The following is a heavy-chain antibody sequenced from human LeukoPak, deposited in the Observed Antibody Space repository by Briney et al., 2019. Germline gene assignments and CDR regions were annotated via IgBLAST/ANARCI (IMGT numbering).Heavy chain of an antibody. CDR2: IYTGGLT. J-gene: IGHJ5*02. V-gene: IGHV3-53*01. CDR1: GFAVSTKY. CDR3: AKDEATTGGGLDL. D-gene: IGHD1-1*01. Sequence: GGSLRLSCAASGFAVSTKYINLVRQAPGKGLEWVSVIYTGGLTYYADSVKDRFTISRDNSKNTVYLQMNSLRAEDAAVYYCAKDEATTGGGLDLWGQGTLVIVSS.